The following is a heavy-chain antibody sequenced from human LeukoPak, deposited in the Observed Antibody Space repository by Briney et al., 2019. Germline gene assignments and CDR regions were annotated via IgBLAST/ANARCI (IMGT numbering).Heavy chain of an antibody. CDR2: IRYDGSNK. CDR3: ARVYYYGSGSQGDDY. CDR1: GFTFSSYG. V-gene: IGHV3-30*02. J-gene: IGHJ4*02. Sequence: GGSLRLSCAASGFTFSSYGMHWVRQAPGKGLEWVAFIRYDGSNKYYADSVKGRFTISRDNSKNTLYLQMNSLRAEDTAVYYCARVYYYGSGSQGDDYWGQGTLVTVSS. D-gene: IGHD3-10*01.